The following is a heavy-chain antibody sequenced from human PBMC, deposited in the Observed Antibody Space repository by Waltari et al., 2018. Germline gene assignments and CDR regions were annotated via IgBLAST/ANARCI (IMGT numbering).Heavy chain of an antibody. CDR2: IYYSGST. Sequence: QVQLQESGPGLVKPSETLSLTCPVSGGSISSYYWRWIRQPPGKGLEWIGYIYYSGSTNYNPSLKSRVTISVDTSKNQFSLKLSSVTAADTAVYYCAREGSSVGATYAFDIWGQGTMVTVSS. J-gene: IGHJ3*02. CDR3: AREGSSVGATYAFDI. V-gene: IGHV4-59*01. CDR1: GGSISSYY. D-gene: IGHD1-26*01.